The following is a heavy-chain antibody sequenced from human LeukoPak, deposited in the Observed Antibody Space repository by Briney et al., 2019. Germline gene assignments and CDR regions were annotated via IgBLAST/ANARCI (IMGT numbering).Heavy chain of an antibody. CDR3: ARAGLYDFWSASIQTYDYYYYGMDV. V-gene: IGHV3-11*01. CDR1: GFTFGDYY. Sequence: GGSLRLSCAASGFTFGDYYMSWIRRAPGMGLEWVSYISSGGESTYYADSVEGRFTISRDNAENSLYLQMDSLRAEDTAVYYCARAGLYDFWSASIQTYDYYYYGMDVWGQGTTVTVSS. CDR2: ISSGGEST. J-gene: IGHJ6*02. D-gene: IGHD3-3*01.